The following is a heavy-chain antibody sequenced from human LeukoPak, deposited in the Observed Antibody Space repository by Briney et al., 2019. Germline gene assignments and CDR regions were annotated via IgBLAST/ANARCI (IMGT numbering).Heavy chain of an antibody. J-gene: IGHJ2*01. CDR2: IYTSGST. V-gene: IGHV4-4*07. CDR1: GGSISSYY. Sequence: PSETLSLTCTVSGGSISSYYWSWIRQPAGKGLEWIGRIYTSGSTNYNPSLKSRVTMSVDTSKSQFSLKLSSVTAADTAVYYCARDQRYYDSSGYYPSYWYFDLWGRGTLVTVSS. D-gene: IGHD3-22*01. CDR3: ARDQRYYDSSGYYPSYWYFDL.